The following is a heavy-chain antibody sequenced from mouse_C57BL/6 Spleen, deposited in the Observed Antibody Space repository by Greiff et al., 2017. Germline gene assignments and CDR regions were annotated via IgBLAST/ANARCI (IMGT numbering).Heavy chain of an antibody. CDR3: ARGDDGYLDY. CDR2: IDPSDSYT. J-gene: IGHJ2*01. V-gene: IGHV1-69*01. Sequence: QVQLQQPGAELVMPGASVKLSCKASGYTFTSYWMHWVKQRPGQGLEWIGEIDPSDSYTNYNQKFQGKSTLTVDKSSSTAYMQLSSLTSEDSAVYYCARGDDGYLDYWGQGTTLTVSS. D-gene: IGHD2-3*01. CDR1: GYTFTSYW.